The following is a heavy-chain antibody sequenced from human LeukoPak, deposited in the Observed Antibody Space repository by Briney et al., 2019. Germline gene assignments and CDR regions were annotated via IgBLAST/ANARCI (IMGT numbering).Heavy chain of an antibody. Sequence: GGSLRLSCAASGFTFSNYWMHWVRQVPGKGLVWVSRINTDGSITSYADSVKGRFTISRDNAKNTLYLQMNSLRAEDTAVYHCVRIGYCSNSLGIDSWGHGTLVTVSS. J-gene: IGHJ5*01. CDR1: GFTFSNYW. V-gene: IGHV3-74*01. D-gene: IGHD2-2*03. CDR2: INTDGSIT. CDR3: VRIGYCSNSLGIDS.